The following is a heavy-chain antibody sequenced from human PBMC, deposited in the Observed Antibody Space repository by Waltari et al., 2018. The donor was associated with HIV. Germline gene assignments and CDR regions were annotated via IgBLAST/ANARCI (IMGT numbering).Heavy chain of an antibody. Sequence: EVRLVESGGGLVQPGGSLRLSCADSGFTFSRPWIPWGRQGPGKGLEGVANIKEDGSEIHYVDSGKGRFTISRDNAKNSLYLQMNSLRAEDTAVYYCARRQQLTDWGQGTLVTVSS. CDR1: GFTFSRPW. CDR2: IKEDGSEI. J-gene: IGHJ4*02. D-gene: IGHD6-13*01. CDR3: ARRQQLTD. V-gene: IGHV3-7*01.